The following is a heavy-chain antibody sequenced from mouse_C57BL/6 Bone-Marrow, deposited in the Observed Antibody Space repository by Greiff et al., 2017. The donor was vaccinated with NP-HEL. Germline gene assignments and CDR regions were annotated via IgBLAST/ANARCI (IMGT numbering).Heavy chain of an antibody. CDR3: ASLLLGYFDY. CDR1: GFTFTDYY. V-gene: IGHV7-3*01. D-gene: IGHD4-1*01. J-gene: IGHJ2*01. Sequence: EVMLVESGGGLVQPGGSLSLSCAASGFTFTDYYMSWVRQPPGKALEWLGFIRNKANGYTTEYSASVKGRFTISRDNSQSILYLQMNALRAEDSATYYCASLLLGYFDYWGQGTTLTVSS. CDR2: IRNKANGYTT.